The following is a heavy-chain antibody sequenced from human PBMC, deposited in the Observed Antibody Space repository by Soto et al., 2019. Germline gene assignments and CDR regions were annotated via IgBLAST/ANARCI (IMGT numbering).Heavy chain of an antibody. CDR2: SSAYNGNT. CDR3: ARDLSYYDSSGPYYGMDV. D-gene: IGHD3-22*01. V-gene: IGHV1-18*01. CDR1: GYTFTSYG. J-gene: IGHJ6*02. Sequence: QVQLVQSGAEVKKPGASVKVSCKASGYTFTSYGISWVRQAPGQGLEWMGWSSAYNGNTIYTQTLQGRVTMTTDTSTSTAYMELRSLRSVDTAVYYCARDLSYYDSSGPYYGMDVWGQGTTVTVSS.